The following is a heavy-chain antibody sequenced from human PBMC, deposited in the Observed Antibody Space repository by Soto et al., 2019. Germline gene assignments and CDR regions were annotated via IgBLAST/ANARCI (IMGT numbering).Heavy chain of an antibody. D-gene: IGHD3-10*01. V-gene: IGHV1-2*04. CDR3: ARMPSHYGSGPADHYYFDY. J-gene: IGHJ4*02. Sequence: ASVKVSCKASGYTFTGYYMHWVRQAPGQGLEWMGWINPNSGGTNYAQKFQGWVTMTRDTSISTAYMELSRLRSDDTAVYYCARMPSHYGSGPADHYYFDYWGQGTLVTVSS. CDR1: GYTFTGYY. CDR2: INPNSGGT.